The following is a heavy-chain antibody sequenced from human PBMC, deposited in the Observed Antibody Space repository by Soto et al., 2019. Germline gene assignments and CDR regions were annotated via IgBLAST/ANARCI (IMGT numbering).Heavy chain of an antibody. J-gene: IGHJ4*02. CDR2: IIPILDTT. D-gene: IGHD4-4*01. CDR3: ASGGTTVNRRFDF. V-gene: IGHV1-69*01. Sequence: QVQVVQSGAEVKKPGSSVRVSCKASGGTSSSYAITWMRQAPGQGLEWMGGIIPILDTTDYAQKFQGRVTFTADESTSTVYVALSSLTSADTAVYYCASGGTTVNRRFDFWVQGTLVTVSA. CDR1: GGTSSSYA.